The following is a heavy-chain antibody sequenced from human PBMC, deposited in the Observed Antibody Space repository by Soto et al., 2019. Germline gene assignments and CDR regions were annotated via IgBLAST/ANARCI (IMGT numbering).Heavy chain of an antibody. CDR1: GFTFSSYA. V-gene: IGHV3-23*01. CDR2: ISGSGGST. J-gene: IGHJ4*02. CDR3: AKEGTYYDILTGYPYPDY. D-gene: IGHD3-9*01. Sequence: HPGGSLRLSCAASGFTFSSYAMSWVRQAPGKGLEWVSAISGSGGSTYYADSVKGRFTISRDNSKNTLYLQMNSLSAEDTAVYYCAKEGTYYDILTGYPYPDYWGQGTLVTVSS.